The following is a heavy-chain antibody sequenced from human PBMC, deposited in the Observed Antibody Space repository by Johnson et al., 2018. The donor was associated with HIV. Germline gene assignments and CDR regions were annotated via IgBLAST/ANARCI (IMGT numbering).Heavy chain of an antibody. V-gene: IGHV3-66*02. Sequence: VQLVESGGGVVRPGGSLRLSCAASGFTVSRNYMSWVRQAPGKGLEWVSVMSSGDNTHYADSVKGRFTISRDNSKNTLYLQMKRLRTEDTAVYYCARGGTVSYGGAFDIWGQGTMVTVSS. CDR3: ARGGTVSYGGAFDI. CDR1: GFTVSRNY. CDR2: MSSGDNT. J-gene: IGHJ3*02. D-gene: IGHD3-16*01.